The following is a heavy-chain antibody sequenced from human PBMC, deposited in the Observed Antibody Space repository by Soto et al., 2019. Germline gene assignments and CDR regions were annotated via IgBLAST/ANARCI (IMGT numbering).Heavy chain of an antibody. CDR1: GFTFSSYA. V-gene: IGHV3-64*01. CDR2: ISSNGGST. Sequence: GGSLRLSCAASGFTFSSYAMHWVRQAPGKGLEYVSAISSNGGSTYYANSVKGRFTISRDNSKNTLYLQMGSLRAEDMAVYYCARGYSYDSDEDYYYYMDVWGKGTTVTVSS. CDR3: ARGYSYDSDEDYYYYMDV. J-gene: IGHJ6*03. D-gene: IGHD5-18*01.